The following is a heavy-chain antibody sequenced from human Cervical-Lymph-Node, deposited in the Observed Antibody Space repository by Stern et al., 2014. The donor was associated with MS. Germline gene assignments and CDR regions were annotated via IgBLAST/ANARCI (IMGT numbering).Heavy chain of an antibody. V-gene: IGHV1-69*01. CDR3: ASFFYSGYDLGDF. J-gene: IGHJ4*02. Sequence: QVQLGQSGAEVKKPGSSVKVSCKASGGALNNIAINWVRQAPGQGLEWMGGLIPIFGAADYAEKFQGRVTITADQSTNTAYMELSSLTSEDTAVYYCASFFYSGYDLGDFWGQGTLVSVSS. CDR2: LIPIFGAA. CDR1: GGALNNIA. D-gene: IGHD5-12*01.